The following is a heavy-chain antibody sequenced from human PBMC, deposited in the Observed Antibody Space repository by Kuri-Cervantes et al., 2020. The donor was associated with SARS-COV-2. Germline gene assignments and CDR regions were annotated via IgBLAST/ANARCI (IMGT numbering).Heavy chain of an antibody. V-gene: IGHV1-69*10. J-gene: IGHJ6*02. D-gene: IGHD2-15*01. Sequence: SVKVSCKASGGTFSSYAISWVRQAPGQGLEWMGGIIPTLGIANYAQKFQGRVTITADKSTSTAYMELSSLRSEDTAVYYCARVAGSYYYYYGMDVWGQGTTVTVSS. CDR2: IIPTLGIA. CDR3: ARVAGSYYYYYGMDV. CDR1: GGTFSSYA.